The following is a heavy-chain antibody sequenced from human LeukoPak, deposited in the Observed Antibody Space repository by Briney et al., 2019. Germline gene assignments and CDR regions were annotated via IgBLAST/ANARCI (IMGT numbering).Heavy chain of an antibody. CDR2: ISGSGGST. Sequence: ESGGSLRLSCAASGFTFSSYAMSWVRQAPGKGLEWVSAISGSGGSTYYADSVKGRFTISRDNSKNTLYLQMNSLRAEDTAVYYCAKGQGRQWLLHGYWGQGTLVTVSS. J-gene: IGHJ4*02. CDR3: AKGQGRQWLLHGY. V-gene: IGHV3-23*01. D-gene: IGHD6-19*01. CDR1: GFTFSSYA.